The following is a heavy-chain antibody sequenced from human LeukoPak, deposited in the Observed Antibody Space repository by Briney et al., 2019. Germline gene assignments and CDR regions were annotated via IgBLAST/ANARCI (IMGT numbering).Heavy chain of an antibody. CDR3: ARVNRDLARRQDGFDP. V-gene: IGHV1-2*02. CDR2: INPNSGGT. CDR1: VYTFTGYY. Sequence: ASVKVSCKASVYTFTGYYMHWVRQAPGQGLEWMGWINPNSGGTNYAQKFQGRVTMTRDTSISTAYVELSRLRSDDTAVYYCARVNRDLARRQDGFDPWGQGTLVTVSS. J-gene: IGHJ5*02. D-gene: IGHD1-14*01.